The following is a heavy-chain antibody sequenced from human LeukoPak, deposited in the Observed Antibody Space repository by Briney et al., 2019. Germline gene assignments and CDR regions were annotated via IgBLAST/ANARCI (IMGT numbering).Heavy chain of an antibody. CDR2: IYYSGST. J-gene: IGHJ4*02. CDR1: GGSISSYY. CDR3: ARSYSSSSHFDY. V-gene: IGHV4-59*01. D-gene: IGHD6-6*01. Sequence: SETLSLACTVSGGSISSYYWSWIRQPPGKGLEWIGYIYYSGSTNYNPSLKSRVTISVDTSKNQFSLKLSSVTAADTAVYYCARSYSSSSHFDYWGQGTLVTVSS.